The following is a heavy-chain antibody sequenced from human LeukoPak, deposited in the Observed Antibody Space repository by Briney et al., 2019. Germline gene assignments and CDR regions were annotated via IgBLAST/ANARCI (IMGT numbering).Heavy chain of an antibody. CDR3: ARAGYYDSSTPLDY. CDR2: ISSNGGST. D-gene: IGHD3-22*01. CDR1: GFTFSSYA. J-gene: IGHJ4*02. V-gene: IGHV3-64*01. Sequence: GGSLRLSCAASGFTFSSYAMHWVRQAPGKGLEYVSAISSNGGSTYYANSVKGRFTISRDNSKNTLYLQMGSLRAEDMAVYYCARAGYYDSSTPLDYWGQGTLVTVSS.